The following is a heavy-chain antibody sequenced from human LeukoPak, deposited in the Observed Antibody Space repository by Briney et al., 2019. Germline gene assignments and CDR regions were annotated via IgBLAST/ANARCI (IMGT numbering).Heavy chain of an antibody. CDR2: ISSSSSYI. CDR1: EFTLSSYV. D-gene: IGHD4-17*01. J-gene: IGHJ2*01. V-gene: IGHV3-21*01. CDR3: ARETYGDYGWYFDL. Sequence: PGGSLRLSCAASEFTLSSYVMSWVRQAPGKGLEWVSSISSSSSYIYYADSVKGRFTISRDNAKNSLYLQMNSLRAEDTAVYYCARETYGDYGWYFDLWGRGTLVTVSS.